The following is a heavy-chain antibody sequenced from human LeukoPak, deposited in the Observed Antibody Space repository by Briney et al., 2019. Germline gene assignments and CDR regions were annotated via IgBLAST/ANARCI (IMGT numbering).Heavy chain of an antibody. CDR3: VRGGPYGDYDAY. CDR1: GFTSSDYY. J-gene: IGHJ4*02. CDR2: ISSDNTYT. Sequence: GGSLRLSCAVSGFTSSDYYMSWVRQAPGKEMECVSYISSDNTYTNYADSVRGRFTISRDNAKNSLYLQMNSLRAEDTAVYYCVRGGPYGDYDAYWGQGTLVTVSS. V-gene: IGHV3-11*06. D-gene: IGHD4-17*01.